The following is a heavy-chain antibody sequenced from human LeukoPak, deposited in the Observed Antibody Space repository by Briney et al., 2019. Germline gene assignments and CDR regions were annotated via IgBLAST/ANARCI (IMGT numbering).Heavy chain of an antibody. CDR2: ISSSGSTI. V-gene: IGHV3-48*03. CDR1: GFTFSSYE. J-gene: IGHJ3*02. Sequence: GGSLRLSCAASGFTFSSYEMNWVRQAPGKGLEWVSYISSSGSTIYYADSVKGRFTISRDNAKNSQYLQMNSLRAEDTAVYYCARDRGGKWELLGAFDIWGQGTMVTVSS. CDR3: ARDRGGKWELLGAFDI. D-gene: IGHD1-26*01.